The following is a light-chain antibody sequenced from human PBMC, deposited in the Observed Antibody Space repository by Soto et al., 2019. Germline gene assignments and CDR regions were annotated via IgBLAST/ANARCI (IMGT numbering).Light chain of an antibody. J-gene: IGKJ4*01. CDR1: QSVSSSY. Sequence: DIVLTQSPGTLSLSPGERATLSCRASQSVSSSYLAWYQQKPGQAPRLLIYGASSRATGIPDRFSGSGSGTDFTLTSSRLEHEDFAVYYCQQYGSSLFGGGTKVEIK. V-gene: IGKV3-20*01. CDR3: QQYGSSL. CDR2: GAS.